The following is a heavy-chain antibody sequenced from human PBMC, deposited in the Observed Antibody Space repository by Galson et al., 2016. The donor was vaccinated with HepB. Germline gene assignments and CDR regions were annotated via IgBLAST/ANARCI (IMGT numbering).Heavy chain of an antibody. CDR3: ARGVGYGSGSHFDY. Sequence: SLRLSCAASGFTFSSYGMHWVRQAPGKGLEWMAVIWYDGSNKYYADSVKGRFTISRDNSKNALYLQMNSLRAEDTAVYYCARGVGYGSGSHFDYWGQGTLVTFSS. D-gene: IGHD3-10*01. CDR2: IWYDGSNK. CDR1: GFTFSSYG. V-gene: IGHV3-33*01. J-gene: IGHJ4*02.